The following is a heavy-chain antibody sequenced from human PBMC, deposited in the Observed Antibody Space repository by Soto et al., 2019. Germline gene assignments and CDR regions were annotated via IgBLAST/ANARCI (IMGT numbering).Heavy chain of an antibody. CDR1: GDSITRNSYF. V-gene: IGHV4-39*01. CDR3: ARRFSVDYFDY. Sequence: SETLSLTCTVSGDSITRNSYFWAWIRQPPGKGLEWIGSIYYSGTTYYNPSLKSRVTISVDRSKNQFSLKLSSVTAADTAVYYCARRFSVDYFDYWGQGALVSVSS. J-gene: IGHJ4*02. CDR2: IYYSGTT.